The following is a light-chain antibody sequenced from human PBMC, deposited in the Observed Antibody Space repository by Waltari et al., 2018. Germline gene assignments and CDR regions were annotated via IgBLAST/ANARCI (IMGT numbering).Light chain of an antibody. J-gene: IGKJ1*01. CDR1: QNVGTY. Sequence: EIVLTQSPGTLSLSPGERATLSCRASQNVGTYLGWYQQKPGQAPRHLIYHASSRATGIPDRFSGSGSGTDFSLTISRLEPEDFAVYYCQNHERLPAMFGQGTNVEIK. CDR2: HAS. CDR3: QNHERLPAM. V-gene: IGKV3-20*01.